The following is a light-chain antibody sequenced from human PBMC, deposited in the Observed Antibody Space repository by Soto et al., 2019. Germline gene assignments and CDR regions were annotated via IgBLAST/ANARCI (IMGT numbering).Light chain of an antibody. CDR1: SSNIGSNT. V-gene: IGLV1-44*01. J-gene: IGLJ1*01. CDR3: QSYDSSLTTFV. CDR2: TNN. Sequence: QSALTQPPSASGTPGQRVTISCSGSSSNIGSNTVHWYQQLPGTAPKLLIYTNNQRPSGVPDRFSGSKSGTSASLAISGLQPEDEADYYCQSYDSSLTTFVFGTGTKVTVL.